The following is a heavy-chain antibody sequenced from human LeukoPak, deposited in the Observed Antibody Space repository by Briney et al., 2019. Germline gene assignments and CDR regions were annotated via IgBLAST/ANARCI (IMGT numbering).Heavy chain of an antibody. CDR3: ARDLWLGERGLFFFEY. J-gene: IGHJ4*02. Sequence: QPGGSLRLSCAASGFTFNNYWMWWVRQASGKGLEWVANMRDDGSEEFYVNSVKGRFTISRDNAKNSLYLQMDSLRAEDTAVYYCARDLWLGERGLFFFEYWGQGALVTVAS. V-gene: IGHV3-7*01. CDR2: MRDDGSEE. D-gene: IGHD3-22*01. CDR1: GFTFNNYW.